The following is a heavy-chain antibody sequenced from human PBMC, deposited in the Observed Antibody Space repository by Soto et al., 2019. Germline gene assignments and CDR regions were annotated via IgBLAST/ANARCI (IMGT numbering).Heavy chain of an antibody. CDR2: INHSGST. Sequence: SETQSLTCAVYGGSFSGYYWSWIRQPPGKGLEWIGEINHSGSTNYNPSLKSRVTISVDTSKNQFSLKLSSVTAADTAAYYCARGGPYTVTSLYYYYGMDVWGQGTTVTVSS. V-gene: IGHV4-34*01. D-gene: IGHD4-4*01. J-gene: IGHJ6*02. CDR1: GGSFSGYY. CDR3: ARGGPYTVTSLYYYYGMDV.